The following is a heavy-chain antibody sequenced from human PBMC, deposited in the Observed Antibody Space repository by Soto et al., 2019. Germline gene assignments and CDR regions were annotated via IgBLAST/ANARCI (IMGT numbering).Heavy chain of an antibody. D-gene: IGHD3-22*01. CDR1: GFTFSSYA. CDR3: AKDEGSSGYYYEDY. Sequence: GGSLRLSCAASGFTFSSYAMSWVRQAPGKGLEWVSAISGSGGSTYYADSVKGRFTISRDNSKNTLYLQMNSLRAEDTAVYYCAKDEGSSGYYYEDYWGQGTLVTVSS. CDR2: ISGSGGST. J-gene: IGHJ4*02. V-gene: IGHV3-23*01.